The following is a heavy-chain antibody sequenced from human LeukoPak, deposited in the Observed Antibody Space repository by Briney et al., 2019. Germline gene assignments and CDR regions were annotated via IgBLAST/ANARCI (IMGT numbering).Heavy chain of an antibody. CDR3: AKQEIGTTWSVGY. D-gene: IGHD1-26*01. CDR1: GFTFSSYG. CDR2: ISYDGGSI. J-gene: IGHJ4*02. Sequence: PGGSLRLSCAASGFTFSSYGMHWVRQAPGKGLEWVAVISYDGGSIYYADSVKGRFTISRDDSKNTLFLQMNSLSAEDTAVYYCAKQEIGTTWSVGYWGQGTLVTVSS. V-gene: IGHV3-30*18.